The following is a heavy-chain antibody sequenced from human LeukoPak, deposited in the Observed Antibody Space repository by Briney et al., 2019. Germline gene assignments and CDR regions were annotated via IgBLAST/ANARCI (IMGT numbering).Heavy chain of an antibody. Sequence: GRSLRLSCAASGFTFSSYAMHWVRQAPGKGLEWVAVISYDGSNKYYADSVKGRFTISRDNSKNTLYLQMNSLRAEDTAVYYCARETDTAISDWGQGTLVTVSS. J-gene: IGHJ4*02. CDR1: GFTFSSYA. CDR3: ARETDTAISD. D-gene: IGHD5-18*01. CDR2: ISYDGSNK. V-gene: IGHV3-30-3*01.